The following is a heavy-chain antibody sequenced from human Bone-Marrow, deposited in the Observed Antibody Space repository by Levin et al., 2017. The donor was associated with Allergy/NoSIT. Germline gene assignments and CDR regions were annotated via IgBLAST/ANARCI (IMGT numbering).Heavy chain of an antibody. V-gene: IGHV3-23*01. CDR3: ATDSDGVRWTY. CDR2: VFGSGDDT. J-gene: IGHJ4*02. Sequence: GGSLRLSCAASEFTSINSGMTWVRQAPGKGLEWVSVVFGSGDDTYYADSVKGRFTISRDHSKNTAYLQMNSLRAEDTAVYYCATDSDGVRWTYWGQGSPVTVSS. CDR1: EFTSINSG. D-gene: IGHD3/OR15-3a*01.